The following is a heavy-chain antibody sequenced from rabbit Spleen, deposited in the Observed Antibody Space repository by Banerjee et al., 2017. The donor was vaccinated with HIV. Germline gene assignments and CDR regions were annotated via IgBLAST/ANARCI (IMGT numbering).Heavy chain of an antibody. J-gene: IGHJ6*01. CDR1: GVSFSISSY. CDR2: IDAGSSGYT. D-gene: IGHD1-1*01. Sequence: QSLEESGGDLVKPGASLTLTCTASGVSFSISSYMCWVRQAPGKGLEWIACIDAGSSGYTYSASWAKGLFTISKTSSTTVTLQMTRLTAADTASYFCARDTSTSFSSYGMGLWGPGTLVTVS. CDR3: ARDTSTSFSSYGMGL. V-gene: IGHV1S40*01.